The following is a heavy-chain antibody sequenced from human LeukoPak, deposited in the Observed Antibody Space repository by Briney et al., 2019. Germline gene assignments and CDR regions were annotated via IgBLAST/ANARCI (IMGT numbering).Heavy chain of an antibody. V-gene: IGHV4-39*07. Sequence: PSETLSLTCTVSGGSISSSSYYWGWIRQPPGKGLEWIGSIYYSGSTYYNPSLKSRVTISVDTSKNQLSLKLSSVTAADTAVYYCARASNFDWPPAARADWFDPWGQGTLVTVSS. CDR1: GGSISSSSYY. J-gene: IGHJ5*02. D-gene: IGHD3-9*01. CDR2: IYYSGST. CDR3: ARASNFDWPPAARADWFDP.